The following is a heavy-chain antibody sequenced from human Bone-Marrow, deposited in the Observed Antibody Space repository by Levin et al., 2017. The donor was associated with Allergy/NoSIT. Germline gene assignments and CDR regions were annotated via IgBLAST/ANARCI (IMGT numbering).Heavy chain of an antibody. V-gene: IGHV3-20*01. D-gene: IGHD3-22*01. J-gene: IGHJ4*02. Sequence: SCAASGFTFDDYGMSWVRQAPGKGLEWVSGINWNGGSTGYADSVKGRFTISRDNAKNSLYLQMNSLRAEDTALYHCARVASAYDSSGYWGDFDYWGQGTLVTVSS. CDR2: INWNGGST. CDR1: GFTFDDYG. CDR3: ARVASAYDSSGYWGDFDY.